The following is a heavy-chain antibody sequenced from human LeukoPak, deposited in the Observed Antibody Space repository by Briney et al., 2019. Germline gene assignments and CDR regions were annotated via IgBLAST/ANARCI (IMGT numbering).Heavy chain of an antibody. CDR1: GFAFSNYW. J-gene: IGHJ4*02. D-gene: IGHD4-11*01. Sequence: GGSLRLSCAASGFAFSNYWMSWVRQAPGKGLEWVANMNEDGSEKNYVYPVRGRFTISRDNAQDSLYLQMNSLRAEDTAVYYCARDRGYSNFDYWGQGNLLTVSS. CDR2: MNEDGSEK. V-gene: IGHV3-7*01. CDR3: ARDRGYSNFDY.